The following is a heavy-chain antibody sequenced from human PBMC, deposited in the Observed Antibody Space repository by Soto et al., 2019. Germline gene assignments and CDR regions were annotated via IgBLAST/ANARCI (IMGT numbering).Heavy chain of an antibody. CDR2: ISAYNGNT. Sequence: QVQLVQSGAEVKKPGASVKVSCKASGYTFTSYGISWVRQAPGQGLEWMGWISAYNGNTNYAQKLQGRVTMTTDTSTSTADMELRSRRSYDKAVVYCARGPGSGATPDYYYGMDVWGQGTTVTVSS. CDR1: GYTFTSYG. D-gene: IGHD3-10*01. V-gene: IGHV1-18*01. CDR3: ARGPGSGATPDYYYGMDV. J-gene: IGHJ6*02.